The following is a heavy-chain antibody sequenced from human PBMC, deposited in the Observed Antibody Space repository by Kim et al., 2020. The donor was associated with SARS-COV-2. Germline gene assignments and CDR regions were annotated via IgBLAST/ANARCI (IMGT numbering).Heavy chain of an antibody. Sequence: ASVKVSCKASGYTFTSYGISWVRQAPGQGLEWMGWISAYNGNTNYAQKLQGRVTMTTDTSTSTAYMELRSLRSDDTAVYYCARDRPEETDMAAAGFWGGYYYYGMDVWGQGTTVTVSS. J-gene: IGHJ6*02. CDR2: ISAYNGNT. CDR1: GYTFTSYG. V-gene: IGHV1-18*01. CDR3: ARDRPEETDMAAAGFWGGYYYYGMDV. D-gene: IGHD6-13*01.